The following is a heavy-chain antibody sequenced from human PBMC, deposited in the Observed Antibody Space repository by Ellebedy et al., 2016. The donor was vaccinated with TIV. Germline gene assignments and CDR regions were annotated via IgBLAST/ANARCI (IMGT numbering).Heavy chain of an antibody. CDR3: ARLSGSYFFGYGMDV. D-gene: IGHD1-26*01. CDR2: INSDGSST. CDR1: GFTFSSYW. J-gene: IGHJ6*02. Sequence: GESLKISCAASGFTFSSYWMHWVRQAPGKGLVWVSRINSDGSSTSYADSVKGRFTISRDNAKNTLYLQMNSLRAEDTAVYYCARLSGSYFFGYGMDVWGQGTTVTVSS. V-gene: IGHV3-74*01.